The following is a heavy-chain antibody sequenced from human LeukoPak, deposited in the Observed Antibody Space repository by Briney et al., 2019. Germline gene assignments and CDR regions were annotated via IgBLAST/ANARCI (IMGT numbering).Heavy chain of an antibody. CDR2: IYYSGST. D-gene: IGHD5-18*01. CDR1: GGSISSYY. J-gene: IGHJ6*02. V-gene: IGHV4-59*01. CDR3: AREGYSYSYYYGMDV. Sequence: SETLSLTCTVSGGSISSYYWSWIRQPPGKGLEWIGYIYYSGSTNYNPSLKSRVTISVDTSKNQFSLKLSSVTAADTAVYYCAREGYSYSYYYGMDVWGQGTTVTVSS.